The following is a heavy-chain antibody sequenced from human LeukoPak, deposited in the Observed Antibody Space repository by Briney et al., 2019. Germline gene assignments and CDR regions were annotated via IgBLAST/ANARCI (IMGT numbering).Heavy chain of an antibody. D-gene: IGHD6-13*01. CDR2: IYSSGST. CDR1: GGSISNYY. V-gene: IGHV4-4*07. Sequence: SETLSLTCTVSGGSISNYYWSWIRQPAGKGLEWIGRIYSSGSTDYNPSLRSRVTMSVDTSKNHFSLKLSSVTAADTAVYYCARGIAAASERALDIWGQGTMVTVSS. J-gene: IGHJ3*02. CDR3: ARGIAAASERALDI.